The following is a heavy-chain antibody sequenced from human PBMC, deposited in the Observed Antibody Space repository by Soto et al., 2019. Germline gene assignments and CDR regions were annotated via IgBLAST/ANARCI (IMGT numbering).Heavy chain of an antibody. V-gene: IGHV3-30*03. Sequence: QVQLVESGGGVVQPGRSLRLSCAASGFIFNNNAMHWVRQAPGKGLEWVAVTFYDGSNKYYADSVKGRFTISRDNSKNTLYLEINSLRAEDTAVYYCARDRSRGWSYFDDWGQGTLVTVSS. CDR2: TFYDGSNK. CDR1: GFIFNNNA. J-gene: IGHJ4*02. CDR3: ARDRSRGWSYFDD. D-gene: IGHD6-19*01.